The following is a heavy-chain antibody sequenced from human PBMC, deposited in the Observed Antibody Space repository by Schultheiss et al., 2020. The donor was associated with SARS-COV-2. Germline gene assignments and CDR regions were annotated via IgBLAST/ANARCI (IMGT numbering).Heavy chain of an antibody. CDR3: ATSGDYYYYAMDV. CDR2: INSDGSST. J-gene: IGHJ6*02. CDR1: GFTFSSYW. V-gene: IGHV3-74*01. Sequence: GGSLRLSCAASGFTFSSYWMHWVRQAPGKGLVWVSRINSDGSSTSYADSVKGRFTISRDNAKNTLYLQMNSLRAEDTAVYYCATSGDYYYYAMDVWGQGTTVTVSS.